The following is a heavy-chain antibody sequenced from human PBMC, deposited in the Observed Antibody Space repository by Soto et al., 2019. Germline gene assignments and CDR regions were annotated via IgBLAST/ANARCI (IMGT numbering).Heavy chain of an antibody. CDR1: GGSISSYY. J-gene: IGHJ5*02. D-gene: IGHD1-26*01. CDR3: ARVTGELLVWFDP. Sequence: SETLSLTCTVSGGSISSYYWSWIRQPPGKGLEWIGYIYYSGSTNYNPSLKSRVTISVDTSKNQFSLKLSSVTAADTAVYYCARVTGELLVWFDPWGQGTLVTVSS. V-gene: IGHV4-59*01. CDR2: IYYSGST.